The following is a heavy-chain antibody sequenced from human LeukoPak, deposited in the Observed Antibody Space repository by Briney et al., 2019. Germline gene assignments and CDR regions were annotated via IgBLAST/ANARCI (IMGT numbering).Heavy chain of an antibody. CDR1: GFTVSSDY. V-gene: IGHV3-66*01. Sequence: QSGGSLRLSCAASGFTVSSDYMGWVRQAPEKGLEWVSLISSGGSTYYADSLKGRFTISRDNSKNTLYLQMNSLRAEDTAVYYCGRVGDGYNDNYWGQGTLVTVSP. J-gene: IGHJ4*02. D-gene: IGHD5-24*01. CDR2: ISSGGST. CDR3: GRVGDGYNDNY.